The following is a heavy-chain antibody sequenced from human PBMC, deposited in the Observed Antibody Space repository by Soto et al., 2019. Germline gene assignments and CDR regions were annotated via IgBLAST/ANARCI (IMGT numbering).Heavy chain of an antibody. Sequence: PGGSLRLSCAASGFTFSSYAMSWVRQAPGKGLEWVSGISGSSTYYADSVKGRFTISRDNSKNTLYLQMNSLRAEDTAVYYCARVVVWWQQLRRIFAFDIWGQGTLVTVSS. CDR2: ISGSST. J-gene: IGHJ4*02. V-gene: IGHV3-23*01. CDR1: GFTFSSYA. D-gene: IGHD6-13*01. CDR3: ARVVVWWQQLRRIFAFDI.